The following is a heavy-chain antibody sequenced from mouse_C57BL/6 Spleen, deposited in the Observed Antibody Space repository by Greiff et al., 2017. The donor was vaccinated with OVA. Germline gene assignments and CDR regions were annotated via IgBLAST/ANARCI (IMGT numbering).Heavy chain of an antibody. CDR3: ARKGGYYDAMDY. CDR2: IYPSDSET. D-gene: IGHD2-2*01. J-gene: IGHJ4*01. CDR1: GYTFTSYW. Sequence: VQLQQPGAELVRPGSSVKLSCKASGYTFTSYWMDWVKQRPGLGLEWIGNIYPSDSETHYNQKFKDKATLTVDKSSSTAYMQLSSLTSEDSAVYYCARKGGYYDAMDYWGQGTSVTVSS. V-gene: IGHV1-61*01.